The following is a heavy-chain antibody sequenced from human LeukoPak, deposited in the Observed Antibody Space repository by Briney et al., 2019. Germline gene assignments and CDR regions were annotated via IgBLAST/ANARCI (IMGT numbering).Heavy chain of an antibody. V-gene: IGHV4-59*08. J-gene: IGHJ4*02. CDR3: ASGGGDSSGYDY. CDR1: GGSISSYY. D-gene: IGHD3-22*01. Sequence: SETLSLTCTVSGGSISSYYWSWIRQPPGKGLEWIGYIYYSGSTNYNPSLKSRVTISVDTSKNQFSLKLSSVTAADTAVYYCASGGGDSSGYDYWGQGTLVTVSS. CDR2: IYYSGST.